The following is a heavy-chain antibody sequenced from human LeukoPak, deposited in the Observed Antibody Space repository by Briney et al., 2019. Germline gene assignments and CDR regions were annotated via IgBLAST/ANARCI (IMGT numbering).Heavy chain of an antibody. CDR3: ARAQGLVVSHYYYYYGMDV. V-gene: IGHV1-69*13. J-gene: IGHJ6*02. Sequence: SVKVSCKASGGTFSSYAINWVRQAPGQGLEWMGGIIPIFGTANYAQKFQGRVTITADESTSTAYMELSSLRSEDTAVYYCARAQGLVVSHYYYYYGMDVWGQGTTVTVSS. CDR1: GGTFSSYA. CDR2: IIPIFGTA. D-gene: IGHD2-15*01.